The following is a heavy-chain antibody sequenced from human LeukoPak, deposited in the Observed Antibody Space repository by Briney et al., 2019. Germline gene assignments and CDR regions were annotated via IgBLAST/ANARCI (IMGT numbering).Heavy chain of an antibody. CDR1: GFTFSSYG. CDR2: IRYDGSNK. CDR3: AKSLVLLWFGELLVKKNYYFDY. Sequence: GGSLRLSCAASGFTFSSYGMHWVRQAPGKGLEWVAFIRYDGSNKYYADSVKGRFTISRDNSKNTLYLQMNSLRAEDTAVYYCAKSLVLLWFGELLVKKNYYFDYWGQGTLVTVSS. D-gene: IGHD3-10*01. V-gene: IGHV3-30*02. J-gene: IGHJ4*02.